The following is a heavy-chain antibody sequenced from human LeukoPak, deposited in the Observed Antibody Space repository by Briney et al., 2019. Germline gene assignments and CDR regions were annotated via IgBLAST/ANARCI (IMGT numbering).Heavy chain of an antibody. CDR1: VGFLSCYY. V-gene: IGHV4-59*01. J-gene: IGHJ3*02. CDR2: IYYRWCT. CDR3: ARGTKDRYIDWLREILGAFDI. D-gene: IGHD3-9*01. Sequence: SETLSLTCTFSVGFLSCYYWRWMRQPPGKGLVGVGYIYYRWCTKHNPSLKSRVTISVDTSKNQFSLKLSSVTAADTAVYCCARGTKDRYIDWLREILGAFDIWGQGTRVTVSS.